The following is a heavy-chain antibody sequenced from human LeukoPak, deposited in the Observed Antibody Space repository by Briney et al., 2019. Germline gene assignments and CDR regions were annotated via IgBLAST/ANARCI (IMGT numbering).Heavy chain of an antibody. CDR1: GGSISSGSYY. D-gene: IGHD3-3*01. J-gene: IGHJ4*02. V-gene: IGHV4-61*02. Sequence: SETLSLTCTVSGGSISSGSYYWSWIRQPAGKGLEWIGRIYTSGSTNYNPSLKSRVTISVDTSKNQFSLKLSSATAADTAVYYCARGLYYDFWSGYPYFDYWGQGTLVTVSS. CDR3: ARGLYYDFWSGYPYFDY. CDR2: IYTSGST.